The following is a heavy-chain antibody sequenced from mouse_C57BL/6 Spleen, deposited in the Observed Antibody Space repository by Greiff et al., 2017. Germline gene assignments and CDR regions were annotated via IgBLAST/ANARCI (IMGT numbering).Heavy chain of an antibody. J-gene: IGHJ2*01. CDR3: ARDSNPGDFDY. D-gene: IGHD2-5*01. CDR2: IDPNSGGT. CDR1: GYTFTSYW. V-gene: IGHV1-72*01. Sequence: VQLQQPGAELVKPGASVKLSCKASGYTFTSYWMHWVKQRPGRGLEWIGSIDPNSGGTKYNEKVKSKATLTVDKPSSTAYMQLSSLTSEDSAVYYCARDSNPGDFDYWGQGTTLTVSS.